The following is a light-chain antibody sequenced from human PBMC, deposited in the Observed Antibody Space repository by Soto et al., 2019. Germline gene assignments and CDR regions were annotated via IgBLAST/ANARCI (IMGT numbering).Light chain of an antibody. J-gene: IGKJ1*01. CDR3: QHYDSYSPTWT. V-gene: IGKV1-5*03. CDR1: QSIADW. Sequence: DIQMTQSPSTLSASVGDRVSITCRASQSIADWLAWYQRKPGKAPKLLIYKASNLQSDVPSRFSGSGSGTDFTLTISSLQPDDFATYYCQHYDSYSPTWTFGQATKVDIK. CDR2: KAS.